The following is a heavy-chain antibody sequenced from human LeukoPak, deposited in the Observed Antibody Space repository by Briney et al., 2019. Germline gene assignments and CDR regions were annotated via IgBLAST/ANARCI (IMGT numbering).Heavy chain of an antibody. Sequence: PGGSLRLSCAASGFTFSSYWMHWVRQAPGKGLVWVSRINTDGSSTSYADSVKGRFTISRDNAKNTLYLQMNSLRAEDTAVYYCASEYCSSTSCYFDYWGQGTLVTVSS. D-gene: IGHD2-2*01. V-gene: IGHV3-74*01. CDR1: GFTFSSYW. J-gene: IGHJ4*02. CDR2: INTDGSST. CDR3: ASEYCSSTSCYFDY.